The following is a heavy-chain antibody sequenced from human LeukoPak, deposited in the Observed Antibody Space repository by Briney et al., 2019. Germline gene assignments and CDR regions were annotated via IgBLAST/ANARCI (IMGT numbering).Heavy chain of an antibody. CDR2: THYSENT. V-gene: IGHV4-59*08. Sequence: ETLSLTCTASDGSITNYYWSWIRQTPGKGLEWIGFTHYSENTIYNPSLKSRVTMSVDTSKNHLSLKLNPVTAADTAVYYCARNAAVATSRTWFDPWGQGTLVTVSS. CDR3: ARNAAVATSRTWFDP. J-gene: IGHJ5*02. CDR1: DGSITNYY. D-gene: IGHD6-19*01.